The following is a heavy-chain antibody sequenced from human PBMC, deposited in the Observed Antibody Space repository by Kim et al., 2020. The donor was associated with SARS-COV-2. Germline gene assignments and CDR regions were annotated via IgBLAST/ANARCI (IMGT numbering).Heavy chain of an antibody. Sequence: THTSELTSNNPSLKSRVTISVDKSNNRFSLKLTSVTAADTAVYYCAKKYDYWGRGTLVTVSS. J-gene: IGHJ4*02. CDR3: AKKYDY. V-gene: IGHV4-31*02. CDR2: THTSELT.